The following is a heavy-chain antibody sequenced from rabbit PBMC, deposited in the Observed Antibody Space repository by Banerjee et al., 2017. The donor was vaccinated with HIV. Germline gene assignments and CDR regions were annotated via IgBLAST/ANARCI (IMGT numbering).Heavy chain of an antibody. V-gene: IGHV1S40*01. D-gene: IGHD5-1*01. CDR3: ARDLVTVIGWNFNL. J-gene: IGHJ4*01. Sequence: QSLEESGGDLVKPGASLTLTCTASGVSFSGDSYMCWVRQAPGKGLEWIAYINIVTGKDVYASWAKGRFIMSRTSSTTVTLQMTSQTAADAATYICARDLVTVIGWNFNLWGPGALVTVS. CDR2: INIVTGKD. CDR1: GVSFSGDSY.